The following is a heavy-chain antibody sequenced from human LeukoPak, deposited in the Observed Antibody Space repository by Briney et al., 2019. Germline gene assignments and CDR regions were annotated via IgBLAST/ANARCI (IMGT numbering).Heavy chain of an antibody. CDR1: GFTFDDYA. CDR2: ISWNSGSI. V-gene: IGHV3-9*01. D-gene: IGHD3-22*01. CDR3: AKGATYYYDSSGYLFDY. J-gene: IGHJ4*02. Sequence: PGGSLRLSCAASGFTFDDYAMHWVRQAPGKGLEWVSGISWNSGSIGYADSVKGRFTISRDNAKNSLYLQMNSLRAEDTALYYCAKGATYYYDSSGYLFDYWGQGTLVTVSS.